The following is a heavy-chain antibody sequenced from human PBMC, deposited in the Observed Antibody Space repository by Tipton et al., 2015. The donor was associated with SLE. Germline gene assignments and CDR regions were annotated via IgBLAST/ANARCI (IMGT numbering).Heavy chain of an antibody. D-gene: IGHD6-13*01. Sequence: LSLTCTVSGASVSSHYWNWIRQAPGKGLEWISSISTSSIHLNYADSVKGRFTISRDNAKNSMYLQMNSLRAEDTAVYYCAKASPGYSASWWGFDYWGQGTLVTVSP. J-gene: IGHJ4*02. V-gene: IGHV3-21*01. CDR3: AKASPGYSASWWGFDY. CDR2: ISTSSIHL. CDR1: GASVSSHY.